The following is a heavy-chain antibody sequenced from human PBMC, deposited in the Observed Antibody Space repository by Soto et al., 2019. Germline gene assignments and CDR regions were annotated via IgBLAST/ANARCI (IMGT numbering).Heavy chain of an antibody. CDR1: GGSISSGDYY. CDR3: ASRHSSPYFDY. CDR2: IYYSGST. Sequence: QVQLQESGPGLVKPSQTLSLTCTVSGGSISSGDYYWSWIRQPPGKGLEWIGSIYYSGSTYYNPSLKSGSTIPVDTSKNQFSLKLNSVTAADTAVYYCASRHSSPYFDYWGQGTLVTVSS. D-gene: IGHD6-13*01. V-gene: IGHV4-30-4*01. J-gene: IGHJ4*02.